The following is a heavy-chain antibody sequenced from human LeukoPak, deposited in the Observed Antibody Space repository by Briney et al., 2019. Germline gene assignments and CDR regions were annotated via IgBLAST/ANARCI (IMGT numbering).Heavy chain of an antibody. CDR3: ARGDLSGYYYYYGMDV. CDR2: INSDGSST. V-gene: IGHV3-74*01. Sequence: PGGSLRLSCAASGFTFSSYWMHWVRQAPGKGLVWVSRINSDGSSTSYADSVKGRFTISRDNAKNTLYLQMNSLRAEDTAVYYCARGDLSGYYYYYGMDVWGQGTTVTVSS. D-gene: IGHD1-26*01. CDR1: GFTFSSYW. J-gene: IGHJ6*02.